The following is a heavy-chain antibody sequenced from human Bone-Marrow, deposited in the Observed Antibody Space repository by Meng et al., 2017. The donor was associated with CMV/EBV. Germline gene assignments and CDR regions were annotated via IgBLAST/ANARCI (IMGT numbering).Heavy chain of an antibody. J-gene: IGHJ3*02. Sequence: GSLRLSCTVAGGSISSSSYYWGWIRQPPGKGLEWIGSIYYSGSTYYNPSLKSRVTISVDTSKNQFSLKLSSVTAADTAVYYRARRGANRIVVVPEFDIWGQGTMVTVSS. V-gene: IGHV4-39*01. CDR2: IYYSGST. CDR1: GGSISSSSYY. CDR3: ARRGANRIVVVPEFDI. D-gene: IGHD2-2*01.